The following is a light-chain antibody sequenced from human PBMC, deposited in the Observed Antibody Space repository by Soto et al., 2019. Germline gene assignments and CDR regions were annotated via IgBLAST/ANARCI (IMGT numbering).Light chain of an antibody. CDR3: AAWDDSLNGYV. CDR1: SSNIGSNT. Sequence: QSALTQPPSTSGTPGQRVTISCSGSSSNIGSNTVNWYQQVPGTAPKLLIYTNNQRPSEVPDRFSGSKSGTSASLGISGLQSGDEADYYCAAWDDSLNGYVFGTGTKVTVL. CDR2: TNN. V-gene: IGLV1-44*01. J-gene: IGLJ1*01.